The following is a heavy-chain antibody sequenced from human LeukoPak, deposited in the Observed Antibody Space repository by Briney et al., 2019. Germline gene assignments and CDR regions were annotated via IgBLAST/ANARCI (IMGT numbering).Heavy chain of an antibody. CDR2: INHSGST. J-gene: IGHJ3*02. CDR3: ATGGDILTGYYSDAFDI. V-gene: IGHV4-34*01. Sequence: PSETLSLTCAVYGGSFSGYYWSWIRQHPGKGLEWIGEINHSGSTNYNPSLKSRVTISVDTSKNQFSLKLSSVTAADTAVYYCATGGDILTGYYSDAFDIWGQGTMVTVSS. D-gene: IGHD3-9*01. CDR1: GGSFSGYY.